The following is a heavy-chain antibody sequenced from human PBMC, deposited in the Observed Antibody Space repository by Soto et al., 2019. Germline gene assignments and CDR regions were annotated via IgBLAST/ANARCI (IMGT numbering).Heavy chain of an antibody. J-gene: IGHJ5*02. V-gene: IGHV4-61*01. Sequence: SETLALTCTVSAGSVSSGNYYWSWIRQPPGKGLEWIGYIYYSGTTNYNPSLKSRVTISVDTSKNQFSLKLSSVTAADTAVYYCARGEDLGNWFDPWGQGALVTVSS. CDR1: AGSVSSGNYY. CDR2: IYYSGTT. CDR3: ARGEDLGNWFDP.